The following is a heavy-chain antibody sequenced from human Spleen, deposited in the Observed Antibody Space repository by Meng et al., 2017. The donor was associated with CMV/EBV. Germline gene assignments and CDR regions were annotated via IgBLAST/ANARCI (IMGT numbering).Heavy chain of an antibody. V-gene: IGHV4-34*01. J-gene: IGHJ4*02. CDR1: GGSFSGYY. D-gene: IGHD6-19*01. CDR3: ARDPYATGWAG. Sequence: VQLPQGGAGLLKPSETLSLPCAVYGGSFSGYYWSWIRQPPGKGLEWIGEINHSGSTNYNPSLKSRVTISVDTSKNQFSLKLSSVTAADTAVYYCARDPYATGWAGWGQGTLVTVSS. CDR2: INHSGST.